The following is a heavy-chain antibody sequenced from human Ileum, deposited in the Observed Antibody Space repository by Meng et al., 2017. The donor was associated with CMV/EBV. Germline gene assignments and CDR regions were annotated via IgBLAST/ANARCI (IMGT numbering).Heavy chain of an antibody. Sequence: VQLQEPGPGLLQPSETLSLTCTVAGGSISGYYWSWIRQPATKGLEWIGRVYSSGSTDYNPSLQSRVTMSVDTSKNQFSLKLSSVTAADTAVYYCARGSSSWAFDYWGQGTLVTVSS. CDR3: ARGSSSWAFDY. CDR2: VYSSGST. CDR1: GGSISGYY. J-gene: IGHJ4*02. V-gene: IGHV4-4*07. D-gene: IGHD2-2*01.